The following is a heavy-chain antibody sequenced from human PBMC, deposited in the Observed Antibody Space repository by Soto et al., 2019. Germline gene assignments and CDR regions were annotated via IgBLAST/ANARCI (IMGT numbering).Heavy chain of an antibody. CDR1: GFTFSSYS. CDR3: ANADCSSTRCRAEYLQH. V-gene: IGHV3-23*01. CDR2: ISGSGGTS. Sequence: GGSLRLSCAASGFTFSSYSMSWVRQAPGKGLEWVSAISGSGGTSYYADSVKGRFTISGDNSKNTVYLQMNSLRAEDTAVYFCANADCSSTRCRAEYLQHWGQGTRATVAS. J-gene: IGHJ1*01. D-gene: IGHD2-2*01.